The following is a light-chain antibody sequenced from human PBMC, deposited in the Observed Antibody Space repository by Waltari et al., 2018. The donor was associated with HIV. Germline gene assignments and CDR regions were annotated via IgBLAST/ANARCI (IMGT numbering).Light chain of an antibody. J-gene: IGKJ2*01. V-gene: IGKV3-20*01. Sequence: ENVLTQSPGTLSLSPGESATLSCRASRSVSSNYLTWYQHRPGQAPRLLIYAASTRATAIPDRFSGSGSGTDFTLTISRLEPEDFAVYYCQQYGTSPYTFGQGTKVEI. CDR1: RSVSSNY. CDR3: QQYGTSPYT. CDR2: AAS.